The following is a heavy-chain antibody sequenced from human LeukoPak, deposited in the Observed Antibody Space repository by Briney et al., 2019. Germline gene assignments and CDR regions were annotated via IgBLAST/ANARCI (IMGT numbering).Heavy chain of an antibody. CDR1: GYSFTNFD. CDR2: MNPNSGNK. CDR3: ARGPQCRGDYYYMDV. J-gene: IGHJ6*03. Sequence: VASVKVSCKASGYSFTNFDINWVRQATGQGLEWMGWMNPNSGNKGYAQKFQGRVTMTMNTSITTAYMELSSLRSEDTAVYYCARGPQCRGDYYYMDVWGRGTTVTVSS. D-gene: IGHD5/OR15-5a*01. V-gene: IGHV1-8*01.